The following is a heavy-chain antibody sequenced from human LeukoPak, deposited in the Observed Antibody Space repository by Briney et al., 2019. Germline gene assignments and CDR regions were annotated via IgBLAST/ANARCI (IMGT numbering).Heavy chain of an antibody. Sequence: GASVKVSCKASGYTFTSYAMHWVRQAPGQRLEWMGWINAGNGNTEYSQKFQGRVTITRDTSASTAYMELSSLRSEDTAVYYCATLRAGPDFDAFDIWGQGTMVTVSS. CDR1: GYTFTSYA. V-gene: IGHV1-3*01. D-gene: IGHD3-3*01. J-gene: IGHJ3*02. CDR3: ATLRAGPDFDAFDI. CDR2: INAGNGNT.